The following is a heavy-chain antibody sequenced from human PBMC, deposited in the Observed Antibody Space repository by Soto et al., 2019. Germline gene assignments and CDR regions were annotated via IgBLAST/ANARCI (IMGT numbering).Heavy chain of an antibody. CDR3: ARSYGSGSRAFDF. V-gene: IGHV1-69*02. D-gene: IGHD3-10*01. J-gene: IGHJ4*02. Sequence: SVKVSCKASGDNLTTHNLKWGRPAPGQRLEWMGRIIPMLGMSNYALKFQGRVTSTADRSTTTVYLHLSSLRSDDTAVYYCARSYGSGSRAFDFWGQGTLVTVSS. CDR1: GDNLTTHN. CDR2: IIPMLGMS.